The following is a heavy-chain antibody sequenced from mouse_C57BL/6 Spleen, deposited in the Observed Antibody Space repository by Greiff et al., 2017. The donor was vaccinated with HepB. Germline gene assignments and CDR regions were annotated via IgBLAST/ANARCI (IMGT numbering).Heavy chain of an antibody. V-gene: IGHV1-7*01. CDR1: GYTFTSYW. J-gene: IGHJ4*01. CDR2: INPSSGYT. D-gene: IGHD2-12*01. Sequence: QVQLKESGAELAKPGASVKLSCKASGYTFTSYWMHWVKQRPGQGLEWIGYINPSSGYTKYNQKFKDKATLTADKSSSTAYMQLSSLTYEDSAVYYCANCYPGYAMDYWGQGTSVTVSS. CDR3: ANCYPGYAMDY.